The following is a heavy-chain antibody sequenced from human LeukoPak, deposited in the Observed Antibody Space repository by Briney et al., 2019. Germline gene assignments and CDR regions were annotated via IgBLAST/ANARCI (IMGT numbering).Heavy chain of an antibody. J-gene: IGHJ6*03. D-gene: IGHD3-10*01. V-gene: IGHV4-59*01. CDR3: ARTTMVRGTYYMDV. CDR1: GGSISSSY. CDR2: SYYSGYT. Sequence: PSETLSLTCTVSGGSISSSYWSWTRPPPGKGLEWMGYSYYSGYTNYNPSLKSRVTIPVDTSKHQFSLKLSSVTAADTAVYYCARTTMVRGTYYMDVWGKGTTVTISS.